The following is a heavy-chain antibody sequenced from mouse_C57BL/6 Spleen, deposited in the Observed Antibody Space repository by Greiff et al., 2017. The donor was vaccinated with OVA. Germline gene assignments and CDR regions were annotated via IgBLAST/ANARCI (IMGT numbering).Heavy chain of an antibody. Sequence: QVQLQQSGPGLVQPSQSLSITCTVSGFSLTSYGVHWVRQSPGKGLEWLGVIWSGGSTDYNAAFISRLSISKSNSKSHVFFKKNSLQADDTAIYYCARNVGPPYFDYWGQGTTLTVSS. CDR2: IWSGGST. V-gene: IGHV2-2*01. CDR1: GFSLTSYG. J-gene: IGHJ2*01. CDR3: ARNVGPPYFDY. D-gene: IGHD4-1*01.